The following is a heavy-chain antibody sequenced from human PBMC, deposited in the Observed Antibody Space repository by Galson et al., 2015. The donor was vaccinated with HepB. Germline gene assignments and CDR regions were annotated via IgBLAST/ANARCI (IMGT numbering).Heavy chain of an antibody. Sequence: SLRLSCAASGFTFSSYSMNWVRQAPGKGLEWVSSISSSSSYIYYADSVKGRFTISRDNAKNSLYLQMNSLRAEDTAVYYCARDRTPMVRGVIDYWGQGTLVTVSS. V-gene: IGHV3-21*01. CDR3: ARDRTPMVRGVIDY. D-gene: IGHD3-10*01. CDR1: GFTFSSYS. J-gene: IGHJ4*02. CDR2: ISSSSSYI.